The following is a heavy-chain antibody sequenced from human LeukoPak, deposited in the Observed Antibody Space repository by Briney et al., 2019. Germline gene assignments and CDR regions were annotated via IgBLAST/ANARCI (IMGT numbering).Heavy chain of an antibody. V-gene: IGHV5-51*01. CDR1: GYSFTSYW. J-gene: IGHJ5*01. CDR3: ARLRDNWFDS. D-gene: IGHD5-24*01. CDR2: IYPGDSDS. Sequence: GESLKISCMGSGYSFTSYWIGWVRQMPGKGLEWMGIIYPGDSDSRYSPSFAGQVTISVDKSISPAYLHWSSLKASDTAMYYCARLRDNWFDSWGQGTLVTVSS.